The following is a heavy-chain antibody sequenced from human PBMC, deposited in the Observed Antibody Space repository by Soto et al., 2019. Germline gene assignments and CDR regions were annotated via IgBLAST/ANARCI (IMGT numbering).Heavy chain of an antibody. J-gene: IGHJ6*02. CDR3: AKAADFWSGSGMDV. CDR2: IDPSDSYT. Sequence: GESLKISCKGSGYSFTSYWISWVRQMPGKGLEWMGRIDPSDSYTNYSPSFQGHVTISADKSISTAYLQWSSLKASDTAMYYCAKAADFWSGSGMDVWGQGATVTVSS. CDR1: GYSFTSYW. V-gene: IGHV5-10-1*01. D-gene: IGHD3-3*01.